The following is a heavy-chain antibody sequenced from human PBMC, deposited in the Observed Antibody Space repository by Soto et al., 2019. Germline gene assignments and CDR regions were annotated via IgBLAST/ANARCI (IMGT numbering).Heavy chain of an antibody. J-gene: IGHJ2*01. CDR1: GFTFSSYT. D-gene: IGHD4-17*01. CDR2: ISTSSETK. Sequence: VQLVESGGGLVQPGGSLRLSCAASGFTFSSYTMNWVRQAPGKGLEWVSYISTSSETKYYADSVKGRFTISRDNARDSLYLQMNSLRDEDTAVYYCARSFTTVTAFWYFDLWGRGTLVTVSS. V-gene: IGHV3-48*02. CDR3: ARSFTTVTAFWYFDL.